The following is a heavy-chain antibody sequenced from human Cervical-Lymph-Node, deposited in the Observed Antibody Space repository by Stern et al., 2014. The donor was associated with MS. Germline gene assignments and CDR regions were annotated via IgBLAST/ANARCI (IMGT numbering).Heavy chain of an antibody. CDR1: GFTLGDYA. Sequence: EVQLVESGGGFVKPGRSLRLSCTPSGFTLGDYAMSWFRQAPGKGLEWVGFIRSEPYGGTAEYAASVRGRFTISRDDSKNIIYLQMNSLKTEDTAVYFCTRGGGKGHCTNGVCYWVSVDYWGQGTLVSVSS. D-gene: IGHD2-8*01. CDR2: IRSEPYGGTA. CDR3: TRGGGKGHCTNGVCYWVSVDY. J-gene: IGHJ4*02. V-gene: IGHV3-49*05.